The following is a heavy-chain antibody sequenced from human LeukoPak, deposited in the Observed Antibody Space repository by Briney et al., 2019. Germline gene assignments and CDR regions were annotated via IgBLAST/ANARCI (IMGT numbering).Heavy chain of an antibody. CDR2: IYYSGST. D-gene: IGHD1-26*01. V-gene: IGHV4-39*07. J-gene: IGHJ6*02. CDR3: ASPYSGSFGGSYYYGVDV. CDR1: GGSISSSSYY. Sequence: RSSETLSLTCTVSGGSISSSSYYWGWIRQPPGKGLEWIGSIYYSGSTYYNPSLKSRVTISVDTSKNQFSLKLSSVTAADTAVYYCASPYSGSFGGSYYYGVDVWGQGTTVTVSS.